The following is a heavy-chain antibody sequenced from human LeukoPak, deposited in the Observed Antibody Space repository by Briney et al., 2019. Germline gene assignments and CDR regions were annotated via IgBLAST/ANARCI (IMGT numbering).Heavy chain of an antibody. CDR1: GYSFTSYW. CDR3: ARRVSSSGWFDP. CDR2: IDPSDSCT. J-gene: IGHJ5*02. Sequence: GESLKISCKGSGYSFTSYWISWVRQMPGKGLEWMGRIDPSDSCTNYSPSFQGHVTISADKSISTAYLQWSSLKASDTAMYYCARRVSSSGWFDPWGQGTLVTVSS. V-gene: IGHV5-10-1*01. D-gene: IGHD6-6*01.